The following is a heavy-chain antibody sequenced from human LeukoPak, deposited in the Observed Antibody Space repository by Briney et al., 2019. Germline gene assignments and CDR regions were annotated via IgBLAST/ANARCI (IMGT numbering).Heavy chain of an antibody. CDR2: IIPIFGTA. Sequence: ASVKVSCKASGYTFTSYDINWVRQAPGQGLEWMGGIIPIFGTANYAQKFQGRVTITADESTSTAYMELSSLRSEDTAVYYCARTYYSNYAYYYMDVWGKGTTVTVSS. CDR1: GYTFTSYD. J-gene: IGHJ6*03. CDR3: ARTYYSNYAYYYMDV. D-gene: IGHD4-11*01. V-gene: IGHV1-69*13.